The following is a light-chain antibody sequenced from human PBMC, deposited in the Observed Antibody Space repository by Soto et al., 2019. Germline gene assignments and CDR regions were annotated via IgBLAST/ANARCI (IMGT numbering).Light chain of an antibody. V-gene: IGKV1-5*01. CDR1: QNIGRW. J-gene: IGKJ1*01. Sequence: DIQMTQSPSTLSASIGDRVTITCRASQNIGRWLAWYQQKPGRAPQLLMYDASSLETGVPSRFSGSGSGTEFTLTISSLQADDFATYYCQHYNSYSEAFGQGTKVDIK. CDR3: QHYNSYSEA. CDR2: DAS.